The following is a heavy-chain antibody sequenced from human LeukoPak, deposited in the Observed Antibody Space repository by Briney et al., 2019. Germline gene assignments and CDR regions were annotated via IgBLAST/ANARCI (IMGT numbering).Heavy chain of an antibody. V-gene: IGHV3-23*01. Sequence: PGESLQTSCAASRFPFSSYAMSWVRQAPGKGLEWVSVISGSGVSTYYADSVKGRFTISRDNSKNTLYLQMNSLRAEDTEVYYCSKAHYFDSSGYYYEYWGQGARVTVSS. CDR3: SKAHYFDSSGYYYEY. J-gene: IGHJ4*02. CDR2: ISGSGVST. CDR1: RFPFSSYA. D-gene: IGHD3-22*01.